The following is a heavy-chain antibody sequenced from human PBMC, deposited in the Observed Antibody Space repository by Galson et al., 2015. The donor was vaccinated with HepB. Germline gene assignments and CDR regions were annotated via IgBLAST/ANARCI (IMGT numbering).Heavy chain of an antibody. Sequence: SLRLSCAASGFTFDDYAMHWVRQAPGRGLEWVSGLSWNSVSLGYADSVKGRFTISRDNAKNSLFLQMNSLRPEETALYYCAKQDEDAYGYGAIDSWGQGALVTVSS. J-gene: IGHJ4*02. D-gene: IGHD5-18*01. CDR2: LSWNSVSL. CDR1: GFTFDDYA. CDR3: AKQDEDAYGYGAIDS. V-gene: IGHV3-9*01.